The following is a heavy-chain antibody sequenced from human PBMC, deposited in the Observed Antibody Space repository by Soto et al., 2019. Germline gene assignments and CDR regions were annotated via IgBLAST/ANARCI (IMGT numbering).Heavy chain of an antibody. Sequence: EVQPLESGGGVVQPGGSLRLSCVASGFNFKKFAMAWVRQAPGEGLEWVSGISCCGGSTSYADSVKGRFSIARDDSKNTLSLQMNSLRVEDTAQYYCAKADGEQWLVPHLDNWGQGTLVTVS. CDR3: AKADGEQWLVPHLDN. V-gene: IGHV3-23*01. CDR2: ISCCGGST. CDR1: GFNFKKFA. D-gene: IGHD6-19*01. J-gene: IGHJ4*02.